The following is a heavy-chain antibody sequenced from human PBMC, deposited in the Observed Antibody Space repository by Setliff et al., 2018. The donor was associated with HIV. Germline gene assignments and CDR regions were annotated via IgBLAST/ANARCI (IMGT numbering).Heavy chain of an antibody. D-gene: IGHD1-1*01. J-gene: IGHJ5*02. CDR3: ARSNLEPTSRLFDP. CDR1: GGSISSGDYY. Sequence: LSLTCTVSGGSISSGDYYWSWIRQPPGKGLEWIGNIYDSESTYYNPAFESRLIISLDMSNNRFSLNLASVTAADTAVYYCARSNLEPTSRLFDPWGPGTLVTVSS. V-gene: IGHV4-30-4*08. CDR2: IYDSEST.